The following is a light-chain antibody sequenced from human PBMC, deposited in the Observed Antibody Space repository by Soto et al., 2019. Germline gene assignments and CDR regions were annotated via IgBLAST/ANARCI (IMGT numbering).Light chain of an antibody. V-gene: IGLV4-69*01. CDR1: SGHSSYA. CDR3: QTWGTGPLV. J-gene: IGLJ2*01. Sequence: QPVLTQSPSASASLGASVKLTCTLSSGHSSYAIAWHQQQPEKGPRYLMKLNSDGSHSKGDGIPDRFSGSSSGAERYLTISSLHSEDEADYYCQTWGTGPLVFGGGTKLTVL. CDR2: LNSDGSH.